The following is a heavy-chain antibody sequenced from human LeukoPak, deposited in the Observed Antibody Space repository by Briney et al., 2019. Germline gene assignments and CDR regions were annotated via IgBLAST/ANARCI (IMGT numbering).Heavy chain of an antibody. V-gene: IGHV4-61*02. Sequence: SETLSLTCTVSGDSISSGNYYWNWIRQPAGKGLEWIGRISASGSTNFNPSLKSRVTMSVDTSKNQFSLKLSSVTATDTAVYYCASRGATTSTFDYWGQGTLVTVSS. CDR2: ISASGST. D-gene: IGHD1-26*01. CDR3: ASRGATTSTFDY. CDR1: GDSISSGNYY. J-gene: IGHJ4*02.